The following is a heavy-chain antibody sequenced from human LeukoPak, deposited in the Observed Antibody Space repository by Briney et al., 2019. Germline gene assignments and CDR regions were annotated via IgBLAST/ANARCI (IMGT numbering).Heavy chain of an antibody. Sequence: GGSLRLSCAASGFTFSHFWMSWVRQAPGKGLEWVAYIKKTGSETYYVDSVKGRFTITRDNTRNSLFLQMYSLRVEDTAVYYCARGRPHGNDYWGQGTLVTVSS. CDR3: ARGRPHGNDY. V-gene: IGHV3-7*01. D-gene: IGHD4-23*01. CDR1: GFTFSHFW. CDR2: IKKTGSET. J-gene: IGHJ4*02.